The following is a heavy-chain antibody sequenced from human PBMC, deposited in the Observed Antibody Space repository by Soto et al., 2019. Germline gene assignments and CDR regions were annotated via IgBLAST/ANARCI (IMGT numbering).Heavy chain of an antibody. CDR2: ISAYNGNT. J-gene: IGHJ4*02. CDR1: GYTFTSFG. V-gene: IGHV1-18*01. Sequence: QVQMVQYGAEVKKPGASVKVSCKASGYTFTSFGITWARQAPGQGLEWMGWISAYNGNTHYPQKLQGRVTMTTDTSTSTAYMELRSLRSDDTAVYFCARDRYGDYTNFDYWGQGTLVTVSS. CDR3: ARDRYGDYTNFDY. D-gene: IGHD4-17*01.